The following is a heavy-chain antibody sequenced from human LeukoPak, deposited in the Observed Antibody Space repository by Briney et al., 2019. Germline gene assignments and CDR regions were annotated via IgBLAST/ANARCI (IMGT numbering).Heavy chain of an antibody. CDR2: ISSDGSIK. J-gene: IGHJ4*02. CDR1: GFTFSTYG. D-gene: IGHD6-19*01. V-gene: IGHV3-30*03. Sequence: SGGSLRLSCAASGFTFSTYGIHWVRQAPGRGLEWVSVISSDGSIKYYGDSVKGRFTISRDNSKNTLYLQMNSLRHGDMAVYYCARGGLAVPGPPDYWGQGALVTVSS. CDR3: ARGGLAVPGPPDY.